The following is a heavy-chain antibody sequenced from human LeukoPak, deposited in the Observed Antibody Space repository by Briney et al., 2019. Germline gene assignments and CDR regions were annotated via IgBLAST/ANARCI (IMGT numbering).Heavy chain of an antibody. CDR1: GGSISSSSYY. D-gene: IGHD2-15*01. J-gene: IGHJ3*02. CDR2: IYYSGST. CDR3: ARLLTDAFDI. V-gene: IGHV4-39*01. Sequence: SETLSLTCTVSGGSISSSSYYWGWIRQPPGKGLEWIGSIYYSGSTYYNPSLKSRVTISVDTSNNQFSLKLSSVTAADTAVYYCARLLTDAFDIWGQGTMVTVSS.